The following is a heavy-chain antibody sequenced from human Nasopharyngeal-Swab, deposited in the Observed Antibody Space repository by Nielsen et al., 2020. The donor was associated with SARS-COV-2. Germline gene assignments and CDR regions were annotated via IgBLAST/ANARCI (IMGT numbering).Heavy chain of an antibody. CDR3: AREGTTGTTGGDYYFDY. D-gene: IGHD1-1*01. J-gene: IGHJ4*02. CDR2: IKQDGSEK. V-gene: IGHV3-7*01. CDR1: GFTFSSYW. Sequence: GESLKISCAASGFTFSSYWMSWVRQAPGKGLEWVANIKQDGSEKYYVDSVKGRFTISRDNAKNSLYLQMNSLRAEDTAVYYCAREGTTGTTGGDYYFDYWGQGTLVTVSS.